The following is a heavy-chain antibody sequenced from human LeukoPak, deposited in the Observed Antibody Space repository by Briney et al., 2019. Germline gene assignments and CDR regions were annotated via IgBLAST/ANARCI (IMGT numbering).Heavy chain of an antibody. CDR1: GGSFSGYY. CDR3: ARGTSAVAGRWGLYYYYMDV. V-gene: IGHV4-34*01. J-gene: IGHJ6*03. CDR2: INHSGST. D-gene: IGHD6-19*01. Sequence: SETLSLTCAVYGGSFSGYYWSWIRQPPGKGLEWIGEINHSGSTNYNPSLKSRVTISVDTSKNQFSLKLSSVTAADTAVYYCARGTSAVAGRWGLYYYYMDVWGKGTTVTVSS.